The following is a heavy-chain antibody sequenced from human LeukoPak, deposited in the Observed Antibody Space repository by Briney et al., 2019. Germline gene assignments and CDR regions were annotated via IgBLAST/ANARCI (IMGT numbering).Heavy chain of an antibody. CDR2: LSGSGSRT. D-gene: IGHD6-19*01. V-gene: IGHV3-23*01. CDR1: GFTFGPNA. CDR3: AKLSGSDWNLLVFDY. Sequence: GGSLRLSCAASGFTFGPNAMSWVRQAPGKGPEWVSALSGSGSRTYYSDSVKGRFTISRDNSRNTLYLQMNSLRAEGTALYYCAKLSGSDWNLLVFDYWGQGTLVTVSS. J-gene: IGHJ4*02.